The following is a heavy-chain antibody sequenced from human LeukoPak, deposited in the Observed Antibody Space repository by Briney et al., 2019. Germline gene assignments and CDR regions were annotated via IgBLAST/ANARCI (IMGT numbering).Heavy chain of an antibody. D-gene: IGHD6-19*01. Sequence: ASVKVSCKASGYTFTGYYMHWVRQAPGQGLEWMGWISPNSGGTNYAQKFQGRVTMTRDTSISTAYMELSRLRSDDTAVYYCARDNAIAVAKYYIDYWGQGTLVTVSS. CDR2: ISPNSGGT. CDR3: ARDNAIAVAKYYIDY. J-gene: IGHJ4*02. CDR1: GYTFTGYY. V-gene: IGHV1-2*02.